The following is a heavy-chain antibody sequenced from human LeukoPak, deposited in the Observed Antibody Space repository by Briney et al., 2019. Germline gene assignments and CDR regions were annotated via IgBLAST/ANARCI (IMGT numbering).Heavy chain of an antibody. Sequence: PSETLSLTCTVSGGSISSYYWSWIRQPPGKGLDWIGYIYYSWNTNYNPSLKSRVTISVDTSNNQFSLKLSSVTAADPAVYYCARENWYSSSLAFDYWGQGHLVTVSS. V-gene: IGHV4-59*01. CDR2: IYYSWNT. D-gene: IGHD6-13*01. CDR3: ARENWYSSSLAFDY. CDR1: GGSISSYY. J-gene: IGHJ4*02.